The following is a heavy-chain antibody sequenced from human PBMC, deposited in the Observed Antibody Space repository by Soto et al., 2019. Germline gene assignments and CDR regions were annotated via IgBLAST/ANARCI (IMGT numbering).Heavy chain of an antibody. V-gene: IGHV3-30*18. CDR3: AKDPPGYYATSGSLCGY. CDR2: ISYAGSNK. Sequence: PGGSRRLSCAASGFTFSSYGMPRVRQAQGKGLEWVAVISYAGSNKYYADSAKGRFTISRDNSKNTLYLQMNSLRAEDTAVYYCAKDPPGYYATSGSLCGYWCQGTLVTVSS. CDR1: GFTFSSYG. J-gene: IGHJ4*02. D-gene: IGHD3-22*01.